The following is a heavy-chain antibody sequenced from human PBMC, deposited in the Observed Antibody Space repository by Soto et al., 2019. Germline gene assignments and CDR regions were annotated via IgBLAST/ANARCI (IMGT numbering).Heavy chain of an antibody. CDR2: ISSSSSYI. V-gene: IGHV3-21*01. CDR1: GFTFSSYS. CDR3: ARDLASPGDFDY. J-gene: IGHJ4*02. Sequence: SGGSLRLSCAASGFTFSSYSMNWVRQAPGKGLEWVSSISSSSSYIYYADSVKGRFTISRDNAKNSLYLQMNSLRAEDTAVYYCARDLASPGDFDYWGQGTLVTVSS.